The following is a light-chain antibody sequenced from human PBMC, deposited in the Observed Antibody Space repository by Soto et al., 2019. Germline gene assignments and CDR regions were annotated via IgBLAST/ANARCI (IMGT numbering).Light chain of an antibody. CDR3: RQRSSWPLT. CDR1: QSVSSY. Sequence: EIVLTQSPATLSLSPGERATLSCRASQSVSSYLAWYQQKPGQAPRLLIYDASNRATGIPARFSGSGSGTDFTLTIRSLQPEDFAVYYCRQRSSWPLTCGGGTNVDI. V-gene: IGKV3-11*01. J-gene: IGKJ4*01. CDR2: DAS.